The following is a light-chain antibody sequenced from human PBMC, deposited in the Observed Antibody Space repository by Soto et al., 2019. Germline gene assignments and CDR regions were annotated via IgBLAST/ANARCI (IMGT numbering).Light chain of an antibody. CDR1: SSDVGAYNY. V-gene: IGLV2-8*01. CDR3: SSYGGSVNYVP. Sequence: QSVLTQPPSASGSPGQSVTISCTGTSSDVGAYNYVSWYQQHPGKAPKLMIFEVTKRPSGVPDRFSGSKSGNTASLTVSGLQAEDEADYYCSSYGGSVNYVPFGRGTKLTVL. CDR2: EVT. J-gene: IGLJ2*01.